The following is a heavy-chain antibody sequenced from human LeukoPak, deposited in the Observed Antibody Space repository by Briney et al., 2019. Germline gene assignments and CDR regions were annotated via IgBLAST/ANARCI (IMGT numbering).Heavy chain of an antibody. D-gene: IGHD3-22*01. CDR3: ARDQNYYDDSGYSGGFDY. Sequence: SETLSLTCTVSGGSISSDYWSWIRQPPGKGLEWIGYIYHSGSTNYNPSLKSRVTISVHTSKNQFSLKLSSVTAADTAVYYCARDQNYYDDSGYSGGFDYWGQGTLVTVSS. CDR1: GGSISSDY. CDR2: IYHSGST. V-gene: IGHV4-59*01. J-gene: IGHJ4*02.